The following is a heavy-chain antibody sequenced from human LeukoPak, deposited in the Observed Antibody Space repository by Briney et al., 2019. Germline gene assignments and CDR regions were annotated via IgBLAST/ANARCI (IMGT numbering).Heavy chain of an antibody. CDR1: GFTFSGSA. D-gene: IGHD4-23*01. J-gene: IGHJ3*02. V-gene: IGHV3-73*01. Sequence: GGSLRLSCAASGFTFSGSAMHWVRQASGKGLEWVGRIRSKANSYATAYAASVKGRFTISRDDSKNTAYLQMNSLKTEDTAVYYCTTQTSDYGGTHDAFDIWGQGTMVTVSS. CDR3: TTQTSDYGGTHDAFDI. CDR2: IRSKANSYAT.